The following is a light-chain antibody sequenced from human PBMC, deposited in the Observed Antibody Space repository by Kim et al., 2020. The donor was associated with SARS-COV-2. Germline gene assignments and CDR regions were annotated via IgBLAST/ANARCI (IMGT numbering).Light chain of an antibody. Sequence: QTVLTQPPSASGTPGQRVTISCSGSSSNIGRYGANWYQQLPGTAPKLLIYKNNQRPSGVPDRFSGSRSGTSASLAISGLQSEDEADYYCAAWDDSLNERVFGGMTQLTVL. CDR3: AAWDDSLNERV. V-gene: IGLV1-44*01. CDR2: KNN. CDR1: SSNIGRYG. J-gene: IGLJ3*02.